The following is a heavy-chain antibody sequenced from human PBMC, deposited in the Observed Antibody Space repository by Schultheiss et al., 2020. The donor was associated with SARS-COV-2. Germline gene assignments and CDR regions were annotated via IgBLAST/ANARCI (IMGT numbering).Heavy chain of an antibody. CDR3: ARQGSGWYAYFQH. CDR2: IYYSGST. J-gene: IGHJ1*01. V-gene: IGHV4-31*01. Sequence: SETLSLTCTVSGYSISSGGYYWSWIRQHPGKGLEWIGYIYYSGSTYYNPSLKSLVTISVDTSKNQFSLKMSSVTAADTAVYYCARQGSGWYAYFQHWGQGTLVTVSS. CDR1: GYSISSGGYY. D-gene: IGHD6-19*01.